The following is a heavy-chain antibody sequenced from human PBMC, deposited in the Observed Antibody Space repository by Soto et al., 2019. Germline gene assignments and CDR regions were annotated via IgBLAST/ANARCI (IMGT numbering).Heavy chain of an antibody. CDR2: IYHSGST. D-gene: IGHD3-10*01. CDR1: GGSISSGGYS. Sequence: SETLSLTCAVSGGSISSGGYSWSWIRQPPGKGLEWIGYIYHSGSTYYNPSLKSRVTISVDRSKNQFSLKLSSVTAADTAVYYCARSVTPWGQGTLITVSS. V-gene: IGHV4-30-2*01. CDR3: ARSVTP. J-gene: IGHJ5*02.